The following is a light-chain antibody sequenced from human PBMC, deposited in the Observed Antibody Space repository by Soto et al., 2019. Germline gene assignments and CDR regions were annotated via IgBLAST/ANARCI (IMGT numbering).Light chain of an antibody. V-gene: IGKV3-20*01. CDR3: QQYGRSPPFT. CDR1: QSVSSTY. CDR2: GAS. J-gene: IGKJ2*01. Sequence: EIVLTQSPGTLSLSPGDRATLSCRASQSVSSTYIAWYQQNPGQAPMLLIYGASSRATGIPDRFSGSGSGTDFTLTISRLEPEDFAVYFCQQYGRSPPFTFGQGTKVEIK.